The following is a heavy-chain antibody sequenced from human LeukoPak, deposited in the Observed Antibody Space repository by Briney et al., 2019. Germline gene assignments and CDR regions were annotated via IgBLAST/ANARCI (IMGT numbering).Heavy chain of an antibody. CDR2: IIPILGIA. CDR3: ARSPLYDFWSGYSDYYGMDV. V-gene: IGHV1-69*04. D-gene: IGHD3-3*01. J-gene: IGHJ6*02. CDR1: GGTFSSYA. Sequence: SVKVSCKASGGTFSSYAISWVRQAPGQGLERMGRIIPILGIANYAQKFQGRVTITADKSTSTAYMELSSLRSEDTAVYYCARSPLYDFWSGYSDYYGMDVWGQGTTVTVSS.